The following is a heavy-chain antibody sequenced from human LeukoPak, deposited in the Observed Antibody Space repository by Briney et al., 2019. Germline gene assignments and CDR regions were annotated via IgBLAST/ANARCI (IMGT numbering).Heavy chain of an antibody. V-gene: IGHV3-9*01. J-gene: IGHJ4*02. CDR1: GFNFNKHW. CDR2: IGWNSGGI. Sequence: GGSLRLSCAASGFNFNKHWMHWVRQAPGKGLEWVSGIGWNSGGIVYADSVKGRFTISRDNAKNSLYLQMNSLGAEDTAFYYCVKVTAAGFVDHWGQGTLVTVSS. CDR3: VKVTAAGFVDH. D-gene: IGHD6-13*01.